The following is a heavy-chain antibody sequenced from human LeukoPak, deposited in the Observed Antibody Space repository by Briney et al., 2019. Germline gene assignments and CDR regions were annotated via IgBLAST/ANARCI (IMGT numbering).Heavy chain of an antibody. V-gene: IGHV3-23*01. J-gene: IGHJ4*02. CDR1: GFTFSSYG. CDR2: ISGSGGST. D-gene: IGHD2-2*01. Sequence: GGTLRLSCAASGFTFSSYGMSWVRQAPGKGLEWVSAISGSGGSTYYADSVKGRFTISRDNSKNTLYLQMNSLRTEDTAVYYCANVNAMSTGYWGQGTLVTVSS. CDR3: ANVNAMSTGY.